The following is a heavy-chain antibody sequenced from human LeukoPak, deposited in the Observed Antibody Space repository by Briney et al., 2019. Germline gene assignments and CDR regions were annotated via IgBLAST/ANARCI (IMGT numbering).Heavy chain of an antibody. CDR1: GFTFSSYW. CDR2: ISGSGGST. D-gene: IGHD2-2*01. CDR3: ARGGTIVVPAPSTTE. V-gene: IGHV3-23*01. Sequence: PGGSLRLSCAASGFTFSSYWMHWVRQAPGKGLEWVSAISGSGGSTYYADSVKGRFTISRDNSKNTLSLQMNSLRAEDTAVYYCARGGTIVVPAPSTTEWGQGTLVTVSS. J-gene: IGHJ4*02.